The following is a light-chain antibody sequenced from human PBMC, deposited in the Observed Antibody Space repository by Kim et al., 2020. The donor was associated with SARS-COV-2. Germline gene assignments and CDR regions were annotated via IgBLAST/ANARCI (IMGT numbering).Light chain of an antibody. J-gene: IGKJ2*01. CDR1: QSISSW. CDR3: QQYNSYSAYT. Sequence: ASVGDRVPITCRASQSISSWLAWYQQKPGKAPKLLIYKASSLESGVPSRFSGSGSGTEFTLTISSLQPDDFATYYCQQYNSYSAYTFGQGTKLEI. V-gene: IGKV1-5*03. CDR2: KAS.